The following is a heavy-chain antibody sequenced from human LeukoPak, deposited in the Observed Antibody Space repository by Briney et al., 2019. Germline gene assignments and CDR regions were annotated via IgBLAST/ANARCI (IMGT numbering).Heavy chain of an antibody. Sequence: PSETLSLTCTVSGGSISSGNYFWSWIRQPAGKGLEWIGRFYTSGSTNYNPSLKSRVTISVDTSNNQFSLKLSSATAADTAVYYCATQDSSSWYFDYWGQGTLVTVSS. D-gene: IGHD6-13*01. CDR2: FYTSGST. V-gene: IGHV4-61*02. CDR1: GGSISSGNYF. CDR3: ATQDSSSWYFDY. J-gene: IGHJ4*02.